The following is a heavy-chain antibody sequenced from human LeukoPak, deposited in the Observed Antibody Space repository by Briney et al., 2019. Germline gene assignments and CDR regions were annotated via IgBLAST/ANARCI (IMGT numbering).Heavy chain of an antibody. CDR2: IIPIFGTA. V-gene: IGHV1-69*06. J-gene: IGHJ4*02. D-gene: IGHD3-10*01. Sequence: ASVKVSCKASGGTFSSYAISWVRQAPGQGLEWMGGIIPIFGTANYAQKFQGRVTITADKSTSTAYMELSSLRSDDTAVYYCARSDISIVRGAMVWGQGTLVIVSS. CDR1: GGTFSSYA. CDR3: ARSDISIVRGAMV.